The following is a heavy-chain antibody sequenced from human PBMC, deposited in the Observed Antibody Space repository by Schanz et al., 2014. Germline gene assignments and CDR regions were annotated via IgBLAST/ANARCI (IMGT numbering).Heavy chain of an antibody. CDR3: AKDLYNYGIFDS. CDR1: GFGFDDYA. D-gene: IGHD3-16*01. J-gene: IGHJ5*01. CDR2: INSDGTTT. V-gene: IGHV3-20*04. Sequence: VQLVESGGGVVQPGRSLRLSCVASGFGFDDYAMSWVRQAPGKGLEWVSHINSDGTTTTYADSVKGRFTISRDNAENTLYLQMNSLRADDTAVYYCAKDLYNYGIFDSWGQGTLVTVSS.